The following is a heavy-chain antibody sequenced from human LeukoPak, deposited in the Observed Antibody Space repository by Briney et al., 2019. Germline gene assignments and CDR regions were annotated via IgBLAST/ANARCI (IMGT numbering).Heavy chain of an antibody. CDR2: ISGSGGST. CDR3: AKDGCSTRCYGLNWFDP. CDR1: GLTFSSYA. J-gene: IGHJ5*02. V-gene: IGHV3-23*01. D-gene: IGHD2-2*01. Sequence: GGSLRLSCAASGLTFSSYAMSWVRQAQGKGLEWVSAISGSGGSTYYADSVKGRFTNSRDNSKNTLYLQMNSLRAEDTAVYYCAKDGCSTRCYGLNWFDPWGQGTLVTVSS.